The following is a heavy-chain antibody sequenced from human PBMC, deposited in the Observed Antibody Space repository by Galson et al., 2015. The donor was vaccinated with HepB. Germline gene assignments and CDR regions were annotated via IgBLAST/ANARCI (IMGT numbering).Heavy chain of an antibody. D-gene: IGHD3-22*01. CDR3: ARAWGYHYDSSGHSYCFDY. J-gene: IGHJ4*02. CDR1: GDSIISSHW. Sequence: LYLTCAVSGDSIISSHWWSWVRQPPGKGLEWIGEIYHSGSTNHNPSFKSRVTISVDKSKNHFSLKLSSVTAADTAVYYCARAWGYHYDSSGHSYCFDYWGQGNLVTFSS. V-gene: IGHV4-4*02. CDR2: IYHSGST.